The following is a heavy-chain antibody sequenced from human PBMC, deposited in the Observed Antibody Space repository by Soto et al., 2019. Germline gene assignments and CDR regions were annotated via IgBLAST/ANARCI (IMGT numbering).Heavy chain of an antibody. J-gene: IGHJ6*02. D-gene: IGHD3-10*01. CDR3: ARDRFPTLWFGEPYGMDV. CDR2: IYYSGST. Sequence: QVQLQESGPGLVKPSQTLSLTCTVSGGSLSSGGYYWSWIRQHPGKGLEWIGYIYYSGSTYYNPSLKSRVTISVDTSKNQFSLKLSSVTAADTAVYYCARDRFPTLWFGEPYGMDVWGQGTTVTVSS. CDR1: GGSLSSGGYY. V-gene: IGHV4-31*03.